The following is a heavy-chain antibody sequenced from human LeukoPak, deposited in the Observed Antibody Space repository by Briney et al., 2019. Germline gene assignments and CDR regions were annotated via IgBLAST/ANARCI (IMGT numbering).Heavy chain of an antibody. D-gene: IGHD6-13*01. CDR1: GFTFSSYS. CDR2: ISSSSYI. Sequence: GGSLRLSCAASGFTFSSYSMNWVRQAPGKGLEWVSSISSSSYIYYADSVKGRFTISRDNAKNSLYLQMNSLRAEDTAVYYCARSGAAGDWYFDLWGRGTLVTVSS. V-gene: IGHV3-21*01. J-gene: IGHJ2*01. CDR3: ARSGAAGDWYFDL.